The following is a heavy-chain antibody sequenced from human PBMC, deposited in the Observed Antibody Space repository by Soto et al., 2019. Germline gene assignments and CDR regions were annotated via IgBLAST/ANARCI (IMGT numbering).Heavy chain of an antibody. J-gene: IGHJ6*02. CDR2: INNGGNT. CDR3: VRENYYYGMDV. V-gene: IGHV3-66*01. CDR1: GFTFDDYG. Sequence: GGSLRLSCAASGFTFDDYGMTWVRQAPGKGLERVSSINNGGNTFYADSVKGRFTISRDDSKNTLHLQMNSLRVEDTSMYYCVRENYYYGMDVWGQGTAVTVSS.